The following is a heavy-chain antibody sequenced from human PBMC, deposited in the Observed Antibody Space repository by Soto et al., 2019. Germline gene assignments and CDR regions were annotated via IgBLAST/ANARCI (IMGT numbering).Heavy chain of an antibody. V-gene: IGHV3-73*01. Sequence: EVQLVESGGGLVQPGGSLKLSCAASGFTFSGSAMHWVRQASGKGLEWVGRIRSKANSYATAYAASVKGRFTISRDDSKNTAYLQMNSLKAEDTAVYYCTRVHGSSWSEDYYYYYYMDVWGKGTTVTVSS. CDR1: GFTFSGSA. CDR3: TRVHGSSWSEDYYYYYYMDV. CDR2: IRSKANSYAT. J-gene: IGHJ6*03. D-gene: IGHD6-13*01.